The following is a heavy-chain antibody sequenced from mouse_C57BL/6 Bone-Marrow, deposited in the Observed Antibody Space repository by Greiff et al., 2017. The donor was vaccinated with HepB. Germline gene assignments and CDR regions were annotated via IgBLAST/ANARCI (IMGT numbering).Heavy chain of an antibody. D-gene: IGHD2-1*01. CDR2: INYDGSST. J-gene: IGHJ2*01. CDR1: GFTFSDYY. Sequence: EVQLVESEGGLVQPGSSMKLSCTASGFTFSDYYMAWVRQVPEKGLEWVANINYDGSSTYYLDSLKSRFIISRDNAKNILYLQMSSLKSEDTATYYCARVYSYFDYWGQGTTLTVSS. CDR3: ARVYSYFDY. V-gene: IGHV5-16*01.